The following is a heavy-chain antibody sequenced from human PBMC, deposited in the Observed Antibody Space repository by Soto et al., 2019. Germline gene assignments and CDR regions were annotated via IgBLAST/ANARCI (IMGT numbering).Heavy chain of an antibody. CDR3: ARFGGYGASL. CDR1: GGSISSYY. Sequence: SETLSLTCTVSGGSISSYYWSWIRQPPGKGLEWIGYIYHSGSTNYNPSLKSRVTISVDTSKNQFSLKLSSVTAADTAVYYCARFGGYGASLWGQGTMVTVSS. CDR2: IYHSGST. V-gene: IGHV4-59*12. J-gene: IGHJ3*01. D-gene: IGHD3-16*01.